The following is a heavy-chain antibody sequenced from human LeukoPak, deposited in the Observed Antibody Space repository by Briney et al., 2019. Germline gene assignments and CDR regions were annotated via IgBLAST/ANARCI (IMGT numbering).Heavy chain of an antibody. V-gene: IGHV3-48*03. CDR1: GFPFSDHE. J-gene: IGHJ3*02. Sequence: GGSLRLSCAASGFPFSDHEMNWVRQAPGKGLGWVSYISSSGSDKYYPDSVKGRFTTSRDNAKNSLYLQMNSLRAEDTAVYYCARRTSGAFAIWGQGTKVTVSS. CDR3: ARRTSGAFAI. CDR2: ISSSGSDK.